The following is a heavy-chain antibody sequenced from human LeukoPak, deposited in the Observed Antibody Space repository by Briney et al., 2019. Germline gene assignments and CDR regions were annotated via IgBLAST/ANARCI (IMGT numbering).Heavy chain of an antibody. J-gene: IGHJ4*02. CDR1: GYTFTSYD. V-gene: IGHV1-8*03. CDR3: ARLVGVMVRGVIITSHFDY. Sequence: GASVKVSCKASGYTFTSYDINWVRQTTGQGLEWMGWMNPNSGNTGYAQKFQGRVTITRNTSISTAYMELSSLRPEDTAVYYCARLVGVMVRGVIITSHFDYWGQGTLVTVSS. CDR2: MNPNSGNT. D-gene: IGHD3-10*01.